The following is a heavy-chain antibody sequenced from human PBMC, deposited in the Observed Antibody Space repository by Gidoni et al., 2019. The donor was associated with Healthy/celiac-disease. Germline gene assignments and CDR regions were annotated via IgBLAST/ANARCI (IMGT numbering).Heavy chain of an antibody. CDR3: ARAGQLASPYYYYYYGMDV. V-gene: IGHV1-2*02. CDR1: GYTFTGHY. J-gene: IGHJ6*02. CDR2: INPNSGGT. Sequence: QVQLVQSGAEVKKPGASVKVSCKASGYTFTGHYMHWVRQAPGQGLEWMGWINPNSGGTNYAQKFQGRVTMTRDTSISTAYMELSRLRSDDTAVYYCARAGQLASPYYYYYYGMDVWGQGTTVTVSS. D-gene: IGHD6-6*01.